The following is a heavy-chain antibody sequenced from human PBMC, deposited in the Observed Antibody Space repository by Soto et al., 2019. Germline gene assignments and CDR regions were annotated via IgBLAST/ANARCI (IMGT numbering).Heavy chain of an antibody. CDR1: GYTFTSYD. CDR2: MNPNSGNT. D-gene: IGHD6-6*01. Sequence: QVQLVQSGAEVKKPGASVKVSCKASGYTFTSYDINWVRQATGQGLEWMGWMNPNSGNTGYAQKFQGRVTMTRNISISTAYMELSSLRSEDTAVYYCARCTYSSSSRYMDVWGKGTTVTVSS. J-gene: IGHJ6*03. CDR3: ARCTYSSSSRYMDV. V-gene: IGHV1-8*01.